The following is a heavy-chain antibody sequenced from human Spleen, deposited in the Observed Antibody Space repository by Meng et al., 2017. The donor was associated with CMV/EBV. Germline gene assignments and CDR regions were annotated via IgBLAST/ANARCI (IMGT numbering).Heavy chain of an antibody. V-gene: IGHV4-34*01. Sequence: GSLRLSCAASGFTFSGYYMAWIRQAPGKGLEWIGEINHSGSTNSIPSLKSRVTMSIDTSKNQLSLKLTSVTAADTAVYFCARESLHSGGYYAFDFWGQGTLVTVSS. CDR3: ARESLHSGGYYAFDF. D-gene: IGHD3-22*01. J-gene: IGHJ4*02. CDR1: GFTFSGYY. CDR2: INHSGST.